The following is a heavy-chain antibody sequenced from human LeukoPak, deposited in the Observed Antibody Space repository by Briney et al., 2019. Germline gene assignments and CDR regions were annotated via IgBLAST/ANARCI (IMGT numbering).Heavy chain of an antibody. J-gene: IGHJ4*02. Sequence: ASVKVSCKASEFTFANSAIQWVRQARGQRLEWIGWIVVGSGNTDYAQTLQDRVTITRDMSTSTAYMELSSLSSEDTAVYYCATDDQQSIMWGQGTLVTVSS. CDR3: ATDDQQSIM. CDR2: IVVGSGNT. D-gene: IGHD2-2*01. V-gene: IGHV1-58*02. CDR1: EFTFANSA.